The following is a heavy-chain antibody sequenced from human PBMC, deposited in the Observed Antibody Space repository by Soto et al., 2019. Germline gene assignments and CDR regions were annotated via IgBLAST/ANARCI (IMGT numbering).Heavy chain of an antibody. CDR3: AHRRGGSYWYYFDY. V-gene: IGHV2-5*02. Sequence: QITLKESGPTLVKPTQTLTLTCTFSGFSLSTSGVGVGWIRQPPGKALEWLALIYWDDDKRYSPSLKSRLTITKHTSKIQVLLTITNTDPVDTATYYCAHRRGGSYWYYFDYWGQGTLVTVSS. D-gene: IGHD1-26*01. CDR1: GFSLSTSGVG. CDR2: IYWDDDK. J-gene: IGHJ4*02.